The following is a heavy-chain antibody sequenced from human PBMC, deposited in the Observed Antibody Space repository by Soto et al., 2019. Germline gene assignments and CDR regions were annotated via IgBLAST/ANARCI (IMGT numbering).Heavy chain of an antibody. J-gene: IGHJ5*02. D-gene: IGHD3-16*01. V-gene: IGHV3-11*01. Sequence: PGVCLRRSWAAGGFSFTDHYQIWIRQAPGKGLEFISYISSRGSNIYYADSVKGRFTISRDKLKNSLYLQMNSLRPEDTATYFCGSYVFTTFPTVDRCGHRPRVTV. CDR2: ISSRGSNI. CDR3: GSYVFTTFPTVDR. CDR1: GFSFTDHY.